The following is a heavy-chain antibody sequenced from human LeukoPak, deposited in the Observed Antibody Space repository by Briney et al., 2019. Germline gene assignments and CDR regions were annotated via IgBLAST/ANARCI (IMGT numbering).Heavy chain of an antibody. J-gene: IGHJ5*02. CDR1: GFTFSSYW. CDR2: INPDGSRT. CDR3: ARVLSGSWVWFDP. Sequence: GGSLRLSCAASGFTFSSYWMHWVRQAPGKGLVWVSRINPDGSRTTYADSVKGRFTISRDNAKNTVYLQMNSLRAEDTAVYYCARVLSGSWVWFDPWGQGTLVTVSS. D-gene: IGHD6-6*01. V-gene: IGHV3-74*01.